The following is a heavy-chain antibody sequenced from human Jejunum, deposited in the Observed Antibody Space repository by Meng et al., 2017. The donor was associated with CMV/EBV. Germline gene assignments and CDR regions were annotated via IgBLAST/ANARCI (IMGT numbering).Heavy chain of an antibody. V-gene: IGHV1-3*01. CDR3: AKGGASPPGNWFDS. J-gene: IGHJ5*01. Sequence: QVQLVQSGAEVKKPGAPVKVSCKAFGYNLTNHAMHWVRQAPGQRLEWMGWINAVNGKTKYSQKFQGRVTFSSDTSASTGYMELSSLRSEDTAVFYCAKGGASPPGNWFDSWGQGTLVTVSS. CDR2: INAVNGKT. D-gene: IGHD2-2*01. CDR1: GYNLTNHA.